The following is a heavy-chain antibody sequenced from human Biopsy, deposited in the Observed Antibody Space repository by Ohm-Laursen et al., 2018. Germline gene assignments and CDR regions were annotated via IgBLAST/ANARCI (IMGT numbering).Heavy chain of an antibody. CDR1: GFTVYNNY. Sequence: SLRLSCAASGFTVYNNYMTWVRQAPGKGLEWVSLIYSGGDTRYADSVKGRFTISRDSSKNTLYLQMNSLRVEDTAVYYCARESVLKWHQSLSYFNGMDVWGQGTTVTVSS. D-gene: IGHD2-2*01. J-gene: IGHJ6*02. V-gene: IGHV3-66*01. CDR3: ARESVLKWHQSLSYFNGMDV. CDR2: IYSGGDT.